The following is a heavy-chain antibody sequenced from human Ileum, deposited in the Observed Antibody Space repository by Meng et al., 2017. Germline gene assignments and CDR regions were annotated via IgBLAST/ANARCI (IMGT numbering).Heavy chain of an antibody. CDR3: ARDCSGGGCFDP. D-gene: IGHD2-15*01. CDR2: IIPILNAS. CDR1: GGAFSSSA. J-gene: IGHJ5*02. V-gene: IGHV1-69*10. Sequence: QVQLAQPGAEVKYPGSSVTVSCKASGGAFSSSAIGWLRQAPGRGLEGMGGIIPILNASTYAQNFKGRVTLSADMATTTVYMELSSLTSDDTAVYFCARDCSGGGCFDPWGQGTLVTVSS.